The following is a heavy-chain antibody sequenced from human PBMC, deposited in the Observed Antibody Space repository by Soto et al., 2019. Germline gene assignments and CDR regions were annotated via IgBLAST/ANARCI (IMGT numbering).Heavy chain of an antibody. CDR2: IYWDGDK. J-gene: IGHJ5*02. D-gene: IGHD2-21*01. CDR1: VFSLSTSGAA. V-gene: IGHV2-5*02. CDR3: ADRATMTMLGLVIANGVSFDP. Sequence: QINLKESAPTVVKPTQPLTLTCTVSVFSLSTSGAAVGWIRQPPGRALEWVALIYWDGDKRYTRYNPSLDGRVSVTLDTAKNQVALTSTNVDPADTATYLCADRATMTMLGLVIANGVSFDPWGQGTRVLVSS.